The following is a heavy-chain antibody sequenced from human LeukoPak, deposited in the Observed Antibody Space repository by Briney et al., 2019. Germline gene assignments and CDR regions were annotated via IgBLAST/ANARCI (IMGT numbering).Heavy chain of an antibody. CDR3: ARTSVAAAISPYYFDY. V-gene: IGHV3-21*01. CDR1: GFTFSSYS. Sequence: GGSLRLSCAASGFTFSSYSMNWVRQAPGKGLEWVSFISSSSKYRYYADSVKGRFTISRDNAKNSLYLQMASLRAEDTAVYYCARTSVAAAISPYYFDYWGQGTLVTVSS. J-gene: IGHJ4*02. CDR2: ISSSSKYR. D-gene: IGHD2-2*02.